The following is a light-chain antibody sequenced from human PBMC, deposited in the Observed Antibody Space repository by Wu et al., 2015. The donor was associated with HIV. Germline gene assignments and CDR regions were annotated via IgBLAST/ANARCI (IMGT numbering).Light chain of an antibody. J-gene: IGKJ3*01. V-gene: IGKV3-20*01. CDR3: QHYDSSLGFT. CDR1: QTVSTNY. CDR2: GTS. Sequence: EIVLMQSPGTLSLSPGERATLSCRASQTVSTNYLAWYQQKPGQAPRLLIYGTSTRATGIPDTFSGSGPGTDFSLTISRLEPEDFAVYYCQHYDSSLGFTFGPGTKVDIK.